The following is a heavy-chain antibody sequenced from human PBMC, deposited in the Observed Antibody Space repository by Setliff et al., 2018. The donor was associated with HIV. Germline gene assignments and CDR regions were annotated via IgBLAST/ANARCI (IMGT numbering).Heavy chain of an antibody. CDR2: IYYTGNT. V-gene: IGHV4-39*07. CDR1: GGSISSSSYY. CDR3: ARGGRSLAAQTWFDP. J-gene: IGHJ5*02. Sequence: SETLSLTCTVSGGSISSSSYYWGWIRQPPGKGLELIGNIYYTGNTNYNPSLKSRVTISVDTSKNQFSLKLSSVTAADTAVYYCARGGRSLAAQTWFDPWGQGTLVTVSS. D-gene: IGHD6-6*01.